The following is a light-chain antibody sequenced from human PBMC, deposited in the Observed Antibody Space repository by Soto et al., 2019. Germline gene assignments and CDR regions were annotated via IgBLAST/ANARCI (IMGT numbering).Light chain of an antibody. J-gene: IGKJ1*01. V-gene: IGKV1-39*01. CDR2: AAS. CDR3: QQSYSTPQT. CDR1: QSISSY. Sequence: DIQMTQSPSSLSASVGDRVTITCRASQSISSYLNWYQQKPGKAPKLLIYAASSLQSGVPSRFSGSGSETDFTLTFSSLQPEDFATYYCQQSYSTPQTFGQGTKVEIK.